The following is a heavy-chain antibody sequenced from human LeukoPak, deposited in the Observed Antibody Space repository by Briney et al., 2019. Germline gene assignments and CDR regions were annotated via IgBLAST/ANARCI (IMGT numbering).Heavy chain of an antibody. CDR2: MNLNFGTT. CDR3: ARGSYRFDV. D-gene: IGHD1-14*01. CDR1: GYTFTGYY. V-gene: IGHV1-8*02. J-gene: IGHJ5*02. Sequence: GASVKVSCKASGYTFTGYYMHWVRQATGQGLEWVGWMNLNFGTTGYAQRFQGRVTLTRNTSISTAYMELSGLKSDDTAVYYCARGSYRFDVWGQGTLVAVSS.